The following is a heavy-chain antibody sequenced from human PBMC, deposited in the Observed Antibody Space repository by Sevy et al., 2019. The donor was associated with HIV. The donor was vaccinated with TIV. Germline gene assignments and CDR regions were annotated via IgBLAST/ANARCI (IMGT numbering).Heavy chain of an antibody. CDR1: GFTFGSYT. Sequence: GGSLRLSCAVSGFTFGSYTMNWVRQAPGRGLEWLSYISVFSGTVYYADSVKGRFTISRDNANNSLYLQMNSLRAEDSAVYYCVRDTSYGDPYYFDYWGQGTLVTVSS. V-gene: IGHV3-48*01. CDR2: ISVFSGTV. J-gene: IGHJ4*02. D-gene: IGHD4-17*01. CDR3: VRDTSYGDPYYFDY.